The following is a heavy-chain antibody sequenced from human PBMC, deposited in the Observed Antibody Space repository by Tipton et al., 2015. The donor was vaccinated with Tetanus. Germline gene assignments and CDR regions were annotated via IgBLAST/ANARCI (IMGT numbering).Heavy chain of an antibody. CDR3: ARAGYYYERSGYGLDY. D-gene: IGHD3-22*01. J-gene: IGHJ4*02. CDR1: GGSLSSYY. Sequence: TLSLTCTVSGGSLSSYYWTWIRQPPGEGLEWLGYIYYTGSTNYNPSLKSRVAMSVATSKNQFSLKLSSVTAADTAVYFCARAGYYYERSGYGLDYWGQGTLVTVSS. CDR2: IYYTGST. V-gene: IGHV4-59*01.